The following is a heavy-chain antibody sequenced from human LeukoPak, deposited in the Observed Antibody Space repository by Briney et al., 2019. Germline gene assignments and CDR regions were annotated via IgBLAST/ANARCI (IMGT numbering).Heavy chain of an antibody. Sequence: SETLSLTCTVSGGSITNTNYYWGWIRQPPGKGLEWIASTYYSGRTYDNPSLRSRVTISVDTSKNQFSLKLSSVTAADTAVYYCELLGITIFGEVRTWGQGTLVTVSS. CDR1: GGSITNTNYY. J-gene: IGHJ5*02. CDR3: ELLGITIFGEVRT. CDR2: TYYSGRT. V-gene: IGHV4-39*07. D-gene: IGHD3-3*01.